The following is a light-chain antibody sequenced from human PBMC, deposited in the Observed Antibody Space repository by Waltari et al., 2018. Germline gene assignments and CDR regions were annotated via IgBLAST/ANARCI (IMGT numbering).Light chain of an antibody. CDR3: QQYSSWT. Sequence: DIVLTQSPESLAVSLGERATINSKSSQSLFYTSNRKNYLAWFQQKPGQPPRLLIFWASTRESGVPDRFSASGSGTDFALTISSLQAEDVAVYYCQQYSSWTFGQGTRVDIK. CDR1: QSLFYTSNRKNY. J-gene: IGKJ1*01. V-gene: IGKV4-1*01. CDR2: WAS.